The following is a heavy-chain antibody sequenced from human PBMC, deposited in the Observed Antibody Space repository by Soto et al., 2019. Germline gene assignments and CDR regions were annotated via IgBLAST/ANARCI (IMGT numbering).Heavy chain of an antibody. V-gene: IGHV3-33*01. CDR2: IWYDGSNK. D-gene: IGHD2-8*01. Sequence: WGSLRLSCAASGFTLSSYGMHWVRQAPGKGLEWVAVIWYDGSNKYYADSVKGRFTISRDNSKNTLYLQMNSLRAEDTAVYYCARDPRGYCTNGVCSNDAFDIWGQGTMVTVS. CDR1: GFTLSSYG. J-gene: IGHJ3*02. CDR3: ARDPRGYCTNGVCSNDAFDI.